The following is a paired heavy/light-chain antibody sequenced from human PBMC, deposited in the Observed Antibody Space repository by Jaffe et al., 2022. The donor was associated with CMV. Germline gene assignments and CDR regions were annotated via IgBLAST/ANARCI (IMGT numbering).Heavy chain of an antibody. CDR3: ATDQGPIGGYSYGIDY. CDR2: IKSEADYGTA. V-gene: IGHV3-15*01. CDR1: GFMFNTAW. J-gene: IGHJ4*02. D-gene: IGHD5-12*01. Sequence: EVQLVESGGGLVKPGGSLRLSCAASGFMFNTAWMSWVRQAPGKGLEWVGRIKSEADYGTADYAAPVKGRFTISRDDLENTLFLQMNSLKTEDTAVYYCATDQGPIGGYSYGIDYWGRGTLVTVSS.
Light chain of an antibody. CDR1: SSDIGYYDY. Sequence: QSALTQPASVSGSPGQSITISCTGTSSDIGYYDYVSWYQQHPGKAPKLILYDVNYRPSRVSNRFSGSKSGNTASLTISGLQAEDEADYYCSAYTTTSTWVFGGGTELTVL. V-gene: IGLV2-14*03. J-gene: IGLJ3*02. CDR3: SAYTTTSTWV. CDR2: DVN.